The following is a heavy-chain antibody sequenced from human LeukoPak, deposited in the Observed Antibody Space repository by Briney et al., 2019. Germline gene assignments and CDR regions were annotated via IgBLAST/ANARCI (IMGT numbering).Heavy chain of an antibody. V-gene: IGHV3-7*01. Sequence: GGPLRLSCAASGFTFSSYWMSWVRQAPGKGLEWVANIKQDGSEKYYVDSVKGRFTISRDNAKNSPYLQMNSLRAEDTAVYYCARDSGWNDEVYWGQGTLVTVSS. J-gene: IGHJ4*02. CDR2: IKQDGSEK. CDR1: GFTFSSYW. CDR3: ARDSGWNDEVY. D-gene: IGHD1-1*01.